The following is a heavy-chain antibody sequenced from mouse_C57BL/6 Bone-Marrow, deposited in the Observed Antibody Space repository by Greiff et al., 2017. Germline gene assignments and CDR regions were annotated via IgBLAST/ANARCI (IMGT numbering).Heavy chain of an antibody. J-gene: IGHJ3*01. Sequence: EVQLQQSGPELVKPGASVKIPCKASGYTFTDYNMDWVKQSHGKSLEWIGDIHPNNGGTIYNQKFKGKATLTVDKSSSTAYMELRSLTSEDTAVYYCVFAFAYWGQGTLVTVSA. CDR1: GYTFTDYN. CDR3: VFAFAY. CDR2: IHPNNGGT. V-gene: IGHV1-18*01.